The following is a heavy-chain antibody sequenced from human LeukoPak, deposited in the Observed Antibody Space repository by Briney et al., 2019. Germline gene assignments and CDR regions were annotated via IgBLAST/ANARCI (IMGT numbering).Heavy chain of an antibody. CDR1: GYTFTSYG. CDR3: ARAYSSSWYLGNWFDP. CDR2: ISAYNGNT. J-gene: IGHJ5*02. Sequence: ASVKVSCKASGYTFTSYGISWVRQAPGQGLEWMGWISAYNGNTNYAQKLQGRVTMTTDTSTSTAYMELSSLRSDDTAVYYCARAYSSSWYLGNWFDPWGQGTLVTVSS. D-gene: IGHD6-13*01. V-gene: IGHV1-18*01.